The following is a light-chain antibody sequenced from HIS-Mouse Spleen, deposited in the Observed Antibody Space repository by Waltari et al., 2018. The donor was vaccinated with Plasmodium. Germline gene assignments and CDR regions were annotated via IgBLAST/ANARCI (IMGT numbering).Light chain of an antibody. CDR3: QVWDSSTVV. CDR1: NLGSKN. CDR2: RDS. J-gene: IGLJ2*01. V-gene: IGLV3-9*01. Sequence: SYELTQPLSVSVALGQTARITCGGNNLGSKNVHWYQQKPGQAPVLFIYRDSNRPSGIPERFSGSNSGNTATLTISRAQAGDEADYYCQVWDSSTVVFGGGTKLTVL.